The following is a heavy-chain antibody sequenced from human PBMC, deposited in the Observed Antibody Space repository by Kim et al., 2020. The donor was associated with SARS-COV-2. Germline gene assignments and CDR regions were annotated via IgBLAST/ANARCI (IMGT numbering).Heavy chain of an antibody. Sequence: ASVKVSCKASGYTFTSYAMHWVRQAPGQRLEWMGWINAGNGNTKYSQKFQGRVTITRDTSASTAYMELSSLRSEDTAVYYCARGEDMVRGVITYNWFDPWGQGTLVTVSS. J-gene: IGHJ5*02. CDR3: ARGEDMVRGVITYNWFDP. CDR1: GYTFTSYA. CDR2: INAGNGNT. V-gene: IGHV1-3*01. D-gene: IGHD3-10*01.